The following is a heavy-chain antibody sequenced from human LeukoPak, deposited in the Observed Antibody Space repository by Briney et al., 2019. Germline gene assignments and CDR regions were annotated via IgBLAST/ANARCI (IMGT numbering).Heavy chain of an antibody. Sequence: ASVKVSCKASGYTFTSYYMHWVRQAPGQGLEWMGIISPSGGSTSYAQKFQGRVTMTRDMSTSTVYMELSSLRSEDTAVYYCARDRYSIAGKGRTFDYWGQGTLVTVSS. J-gene: IGHJ4*02. CDR3: ARDRYSIAGKGRTFDY. D-gene: IGHD6-6*01. CDR1: GYTFTSYY. V-gene: IGHV1-46*01. CDR2: ISPSGGST.